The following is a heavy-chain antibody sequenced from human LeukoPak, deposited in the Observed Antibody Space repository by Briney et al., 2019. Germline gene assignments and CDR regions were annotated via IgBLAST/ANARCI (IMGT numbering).Heavy chain of an antibody. J-gene: IGHJ4*02. CDR2: ISDIGSI. V-gene: IGHV4-59*08. CDR3: AGHHPRNTVDF. D-gene: IGHD2/OR15-2a*01. CDR1: GGSISSYY. Sequence: SETLSLTCTVSGGSISSYYWSWIRQPPGKGLEWIAYISDIGSINYNPSLKSRLTISLDTSKNQFSLKLSSVTAADTAVYYCAGHHPRNTVDFWGQGTLVTVSS.